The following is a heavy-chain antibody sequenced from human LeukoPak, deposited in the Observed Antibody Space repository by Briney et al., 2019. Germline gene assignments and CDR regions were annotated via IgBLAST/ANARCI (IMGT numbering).Heavy chain of an antibody. D-gene: IGHD5-12*01. V-gene: IGHV4-30-2*01. CDR2: IYHSGST. CDR3: ARVPPGGYDQTYFDY. J-gene: IGHJ4*02. CDR1: GGSISSGGYY. Sequence: PSETLSLTCTVSGGSISSGGYYWSWIRQPPGKGLEWIGYIYHSGSTYYNPSLKSRVTISVDRSKNQFSLRLTSVTAADTAVYYCARVPPGGYDQTYFDYWGQGTLVTVSS.